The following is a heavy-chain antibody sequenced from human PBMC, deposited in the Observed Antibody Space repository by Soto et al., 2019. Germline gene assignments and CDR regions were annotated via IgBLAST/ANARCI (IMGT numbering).Heavy chain of an antibody. J-gene: IGHJ5*02. Sequence: SETLSLTCTVSGGSISSYYWSWIRQPPGKGLEWIGEINHSGSTNYNPSLKSRVTISVDTSKNQFSLKLSSVTAADAAVYYCARGRLERRGWFDPWGQGTLVTVSS. CDR1: GGSISSYY. CDR3: ARGRLERRGWFDP. CDR2: INHSGST. V-gene: IGHV4-34*01. D-gene: IGHD1-1*01.